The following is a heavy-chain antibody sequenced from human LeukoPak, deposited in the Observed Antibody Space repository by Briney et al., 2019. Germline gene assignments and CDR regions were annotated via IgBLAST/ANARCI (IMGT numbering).Heavy chain of an antibody. Sequence: PLETLSLTCTVSGYSISSGYYWGWIRQPPGKGLEWIGSIYHSGSTYYNPSLKSRVTISVDTSKNQFSLKLSSVTAADTAVYYCAREGESYNWYFDLWGRGTLVTVSS. V-gene: IGHV4-38-2*02. CDR1: GYSISSGYY. J-gene: IGHJ2*01. D-gene: IGHD3-16*01. CDR2: IYHSGST. CDR3: AREGESYNWYFDL.